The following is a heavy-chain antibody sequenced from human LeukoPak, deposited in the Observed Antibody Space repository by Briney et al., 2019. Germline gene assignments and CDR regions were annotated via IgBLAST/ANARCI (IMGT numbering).Heavy chain of an antibody. D-gene: IGHD6-19*01. CDR3: VIDPPDSGWAFWS. CDR2: IWRGGNYK. J-gene: IGHJ5*02. CDR1: GFNFRMHA. Sequence: PGRSLTLSCSASGFNFRMHAMHWGRQAPGKGLEWVAMIWRGGNYKFYVDSVKGRSTIFRDDSRSMLYLQMDSLTAEDTAVYYSVIDPPDSGWAFWSWGQGALVTVSS. V-gene: IGHV3-33*01.